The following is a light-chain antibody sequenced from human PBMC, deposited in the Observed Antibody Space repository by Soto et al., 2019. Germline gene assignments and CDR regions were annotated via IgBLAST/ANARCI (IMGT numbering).Light chain of an antibody. CDR1: QSVLFSANNRNY. CDR2: WAS. Sequence: DIVMTQSPDSLAVPLGERATIDCKSSQSVLFSANNRNYLAWYQHKPGQPPKLLIYWASTRESGVPDRFSGSGSVTDFTLTISSLQAEDVAVYYCQQYYSTLWTFGQGTRVEIK. J-gene: IGKJ1*01. CDR3: QQYYSTLWT. V-gene: IGKV4-1*01.